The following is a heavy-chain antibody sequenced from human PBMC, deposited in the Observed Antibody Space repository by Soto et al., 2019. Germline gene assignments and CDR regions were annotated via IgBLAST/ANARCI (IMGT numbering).Heavy chain of an antibody. CDR1: GYTFTSYG. D-gene: IGHD2-15*01. CDR2: ISAYNGNT. V-gene: IGHV1-18*01. Sequence: QVQLVQSGAEVKKPGASVKVSCKASGYTFTSYGISWVRQAPGQGLEWMGWISAYNGNTNYAQKLQGRVTMTTDTSTSTAYMELRSLRSDETAVYYCARYCSGGSRRSYYYYYYMDVWGKVPTVTVSS. CDR3: ARYCSGGSRRSYYYYYYMDV. J-gene: IGHJ6*03.